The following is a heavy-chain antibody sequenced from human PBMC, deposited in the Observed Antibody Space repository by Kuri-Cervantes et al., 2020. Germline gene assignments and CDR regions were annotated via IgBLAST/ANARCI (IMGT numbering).Heavy chain of an antibody. D-gene: IGHD1-7*01. V-gene: IGHV5-51*01. J-gene: IGHJ4*02. CDR2: IHPADSDT. Sequence: GGSLRLSCKGSGYSFTTYWIGWVRQMPGKGLEWMGVIHPADSDTRYSPSFQGQVTISADKSISTAYLQWSSLKASDTAMYYCARHSGGNYVLIAYVYWGQGTLVTVSS. CDR1: GYSFTTYW. CDR3: ARHSGGNYVLIAYVY.